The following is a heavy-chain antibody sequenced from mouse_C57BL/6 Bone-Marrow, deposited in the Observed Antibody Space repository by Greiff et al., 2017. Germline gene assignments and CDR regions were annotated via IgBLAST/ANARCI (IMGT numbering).Heavy chain of an antibody. V-gene: IGHV1-76*01. CDR2: IYPGSGNT. CDR1: GYTFTDYY. Sequence: QVQLQQSGAELVRPGASVKLSCKASGYTFTDYYINWVKQRPGQGLEWIARIYPGSGNTYYNEKFKGKATLTAEKSSSTAYMQLSSLTSEDSAVYFWARYRGNYLYAMDYWGQGTSVTVSS. CDR3: ARYRGNYLYAMDY. D-gene: IGHD2-1*01. J-gene: IGHJ4*01.